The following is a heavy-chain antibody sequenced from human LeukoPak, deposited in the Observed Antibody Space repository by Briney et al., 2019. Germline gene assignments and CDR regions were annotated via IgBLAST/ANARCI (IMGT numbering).Heavy chain of an antibody. CDR1: GGSISSGGYS. CDR3: ARARVGYCSGGSCYSAGYSYGRYWYFDL. D-gene: IGHD2-15*01. V-gene: IGHV4-30-2*01. Sequence: PSQTLSLTCAVSGGSISSGGYSWSWIRQPPGKGLEWIGYIYHSGSTYYNPSLKSRVTISVDRYKHQFSLKLSSVTAADTAVYYCARARVGYCSGGSCYSAGYSYGRYWYFDLWGRGTLVTVSS. CDR2: IYHSGST. J-gene: IGHJ2*01.